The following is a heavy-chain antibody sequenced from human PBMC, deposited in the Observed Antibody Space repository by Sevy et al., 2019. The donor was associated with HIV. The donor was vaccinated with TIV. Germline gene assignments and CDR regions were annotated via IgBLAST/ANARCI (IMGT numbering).Heavy chain of an antibody. Sequence: GGSLDSPWPAPGSPFGGKGRNWVRQPPAKGLEWAAVIWGDGINNYYSDSVRGRFTISRDNSKNTLYLQMNSLRVDDTAVYYCARERGPFDAFDVWGQGTMVTVSS. D-gene: IGHD3-16*01. V-gene: IGHV3-33*01. CDR1: GSPFGGKG. CDR3: ARERGPFDAFDV. CDR2: IWGDGINN. J-gene: IGHJ3*01.